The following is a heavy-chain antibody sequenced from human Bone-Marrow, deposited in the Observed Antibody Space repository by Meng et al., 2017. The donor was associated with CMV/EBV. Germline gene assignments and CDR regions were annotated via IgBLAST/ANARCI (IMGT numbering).Heavy chain of an antibody. Sequence: SETLSLTCTVSGGSISSYYWSWIRQPPGKGLEWIGYIYYSGSTNYNPSLKSRVTISVDTSKNQFSLKLSSVTAADTAVYYCASSGYSGYDWYFDYWGQGTLVTVPS. CDR2: IYYSGST. D-gene: IGHD5-12*01. CDR1: GGSISSYY. CDR3: ASSGYSGYDWYFDY. J-gene: IGHJ4*02. V-gene: IGHV4-59*01.